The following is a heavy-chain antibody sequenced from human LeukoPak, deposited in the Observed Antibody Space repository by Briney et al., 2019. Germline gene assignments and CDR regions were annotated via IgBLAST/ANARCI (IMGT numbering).Heavy chain of an antibody. Sequence: GASVKVSCKASGSSITNYAILWVRQAPGQGLEWMGWINTNTEKSTYAPGFTGRYVFSLDSSVNTAYLQISSLKAEDTALYYCATGGGYRFAYWGQGTLVTVSS. CDR2: INTNTEKS. CDR1: GSSITNYA. CDR3: ATGGGYRFAY. J-gene: IGHJ4*02. D-gene: IGHD6-25*01. V-gene: IGHV7-4-1*02.